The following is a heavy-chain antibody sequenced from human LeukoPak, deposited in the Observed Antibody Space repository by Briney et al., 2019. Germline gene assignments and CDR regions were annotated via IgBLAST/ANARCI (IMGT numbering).Heavy chain of an antibody. Sequence: GASVKVSYTASGYTFTSYSISWVRQAPGQGLEWMGWISTDNGKKNYAQKLQGRVTMTTDTSTSTAYMELRSLRSDDTAVYFCAARSGTYPYYFDYWGQGTLVTVSS. D-gene: IGHD1-26*01. CDR3: AARSGTYPYYFDY. J-gene: IGHJ4*02. V-gene: IGHV1-18*01. CDR1: GYTFTSYS. CDR2: ISTDNGKK.